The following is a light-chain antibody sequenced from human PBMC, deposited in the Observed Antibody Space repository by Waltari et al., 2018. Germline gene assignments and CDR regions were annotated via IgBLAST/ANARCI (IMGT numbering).Light chain of an antibody. Sequence: VMTQSTATMPGLQGERATLSCRASQSVTSNLAWYQQKPGQAPRLLIYEASTRATGISARFRGSGSGTQFTLTISSLQSEDSAVYYCQQYNRWPPITFGQGTRLEIK. CDR1: QSVTSN. V-gene: IGKV3-15*01. CDR3: QQYNRWPPIT. J-gene: IGKJ5*01. CDR2: EAS.